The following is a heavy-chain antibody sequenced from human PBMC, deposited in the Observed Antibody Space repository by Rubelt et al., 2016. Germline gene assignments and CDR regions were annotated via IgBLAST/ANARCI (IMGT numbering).Heavy chain of an antibody. J-gene: IGHJ6*02. V-gene: IGHV1-8*01. Sequence: GQLVQSGAEVKEPGASVKVSCKASGYTFTSYDINWVRQATGQGLEWMGWMNPNSGNTGYAQKFQGRVTMTRNTSISTAYMELSSLRSEDTAVYYCASRITIFGVVMTNGMDVWGQGTTVTVSS. CDR3: ASRITIFGVVMTNGMDV. D-gene: IGHD3-3*01. CDR1: GYTFTSYD. CDR2: MNPNSGNT.